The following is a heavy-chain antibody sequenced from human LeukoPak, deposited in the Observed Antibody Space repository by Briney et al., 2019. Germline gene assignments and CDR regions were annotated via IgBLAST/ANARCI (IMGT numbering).Heavy chain of an antibody. J-gene: IGHJ3*02. CDR3: ARDGGCGSSTGCYPDAFHI. V-gene: IGHV4-59*01. Sequence: SETLSLTCTVSGGSISDNYWSWARQPPGKGLEWIGYIYYSGSANYNPSLASRVTMSVDTSKNQFSLKLNSVTAADTAVCYCARDGGCGSSTGCYPDAFHIWGQGTMVTVSS. CDR2: IYYSGSA. D-gene: IGHD2-2*01. CDR1: GGSISDNY.